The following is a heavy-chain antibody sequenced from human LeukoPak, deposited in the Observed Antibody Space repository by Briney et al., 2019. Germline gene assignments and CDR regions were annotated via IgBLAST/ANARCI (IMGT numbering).Heavy chain of an antibody. Sequence: ETLSLTCAVYGGSFSGYYWNWVRQAPGKGLEWASSISSSSSYIYYADSVKGRFTISRDNAKNSLYLQMNSLRAEDTAVYYCARDTARYYFDYWGQGTLVTVSS. CDR1: GGSFSGYY. CDR3: ARDTARYYFDY. CDR2: ISSSSSYI. D-gene: IGHD2-21*02. V-gene: IGHV3-21*01. J-gene: IGHJ4*02.